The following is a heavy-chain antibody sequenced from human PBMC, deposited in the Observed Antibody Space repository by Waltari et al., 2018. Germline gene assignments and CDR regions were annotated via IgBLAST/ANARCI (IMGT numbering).Heavy chain of an antibody. V-gene: IGHV3-23*01. CDR3: AREGWLQFTAFDI. J-gene: IGHJ3*02. CDR1: GFTFSSYA. CDR2: ISGSGGST. Sequence: VQLLESGGGLVQPGGSLGLSCAASGFTFSSYAMSWVRQAPGKGLEWVSAISGSGGSTYYADSVKGRFTISRDNSKNTLYLQMNSLRAEDTAVYYCAREGWLQFTAFDIWGQGTMVTVSS. D-gene: IGHD5-12*01.